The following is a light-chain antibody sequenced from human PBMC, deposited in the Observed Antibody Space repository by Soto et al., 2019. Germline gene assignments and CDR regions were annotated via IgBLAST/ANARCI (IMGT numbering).Light chain of an antibody. J-gene: IGKJ2*02. CDR3: QQYNNWPPGT. CDR1: QSVSSN. Sequence: EIVMTQSPATLSVSPGERATLSCRASQSVSSNLAWYQQKPGQAPRLLIYGASTRATGIPARFSGSGSWTEFTLTISRLQSEDSAVYYCQQYNNWPPGTFGQGTKLEIK. V-gene: IGKV3-15*01. CDR2: GAS.